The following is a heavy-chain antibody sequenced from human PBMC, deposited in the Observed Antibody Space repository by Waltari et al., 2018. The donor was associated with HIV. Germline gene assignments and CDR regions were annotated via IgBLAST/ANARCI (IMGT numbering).Heavy chain of an antibody. D-gene: IGHD6-19*01. CDR3: TTVSSGWYGGWFDS. CDR2: IKKKSEDETR. J-gene: IGHJ5*01. V-gene: IGHV3-15*01. CDR1: GFTFSNPW. Sequence: VHLVESGGDLVKPGGSLRLSCETSGFTFSNPWMSWVRQAPGKGLEWVGRIKKKSEDETRDYAAPVRGRFTISRDDRQNTVYLEMNRLKTEDTGLYYCTTVSSGWYGGWFDSWGQGTLVIVSS.